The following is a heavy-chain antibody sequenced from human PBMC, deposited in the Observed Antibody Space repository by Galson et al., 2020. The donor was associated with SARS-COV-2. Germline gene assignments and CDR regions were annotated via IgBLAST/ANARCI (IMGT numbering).Heavy chain of an antibody. D-gene: IGHD5-12*01. Sequence: GGSLRLSCAASGFTFSSTWMHWVRQAPGTGLMWVSNMNGDGTITSYADSVKGRFTISRDNAKNTLSLQMNSLRVEDPAVYYCAKVGYTLDYWGQGTLVTVSS. CDR3: AKVGYTLDY. V-gene: IGHV3-74*01. J-gene: IGHJ4*02. CDR1: GFTFSSTW. CDR2: MNGDGTIT.